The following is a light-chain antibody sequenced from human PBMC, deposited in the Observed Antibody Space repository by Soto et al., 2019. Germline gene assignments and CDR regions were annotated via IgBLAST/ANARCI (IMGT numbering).Light chain of an antibody. V-gene: IGKV3-15*01. CDR2: GAS. CDR3: QQYRNWPRT. J-gene: IGKJ1*01. CDR1: QSVDIN. Sequence: ELVLTPSPGTLSVSPGDRFLLSCRASQSVDINLAWYQQRAGQAPRLLVYGASTKATDMPGRFSGRGSGTEFTLTINNLQSEDFAVYYCQQYRNWPRTFGQGTKVDIK.